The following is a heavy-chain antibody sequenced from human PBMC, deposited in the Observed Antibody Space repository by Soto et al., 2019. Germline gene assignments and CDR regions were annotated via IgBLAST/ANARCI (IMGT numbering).Heavy chain of an antibody. CDR2: INPITGGT. J-gene: IGHJ4*02. CDR1: GYTFPSYY. D-gene: IGHD3-22*01. Sequence: ASVHVSCKASGYTFPSYYIHWVRQAPGQGIEWMGWINPITGGTNYAPKLQGRVTITRDTSITTAYMDLSRLRSDATDVYYCARNYYDSSDRDYLDFWGQGTPVTVSS. V-gene: IGHV1-2*02. CDR3: ARNYYDSSDRDYLDF.